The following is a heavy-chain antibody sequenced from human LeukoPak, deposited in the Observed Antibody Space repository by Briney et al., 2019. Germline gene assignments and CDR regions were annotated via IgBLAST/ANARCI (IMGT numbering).Heavy chain of an antibody. CDR3: ARGPLWSGYYISSWYTYYFDY. CDR2: ISAYNGNT. D-gene: IGHD3-3*01. V-gene: IGHV1-18*01. Sequence: GASVKVSCKASGYTFTSYGISWVRQAPGQGLEWMGWISAYNGNTNYAQKLQGRVTMTTDTPTSTAYMELRSLRSDDTAVYYCARGPLWSGYYISSWYTYYFDYWGQGTLVTVSS. CDR1: GYTFTSYG. J-gene: IGHJ4*02.